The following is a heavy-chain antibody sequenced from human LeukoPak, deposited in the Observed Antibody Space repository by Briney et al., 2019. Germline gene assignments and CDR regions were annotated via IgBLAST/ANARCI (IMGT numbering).Heavy chain of an antibody. CDR2: IIPILGIA. D-gene: IGHD3-3*01. Sequence: ASVKVSCKASGGTFSSYAISWVRQAPGQGLEWMGRIIPILGIANYAQKFQGRVTITADKSTSTAYMELSSLRSEDTAVYYCASGRSGKYYYYYMDVWGKGTTVTVSS. CDR3: ASGRSGKYYYYYMDV. J-gene: IGHJ6*03. CDR1: GGTFSSYA. V-gene: IGHV1-69*04.